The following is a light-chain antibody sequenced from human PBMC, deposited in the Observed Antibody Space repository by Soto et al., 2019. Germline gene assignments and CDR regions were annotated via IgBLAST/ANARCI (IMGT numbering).Light chain of an antibody. J-gene: IGKJ5*01. CDR3: QQYNSYLYT. V-gene: IGKV1-5*01. Sequence: LSTLSASVGDRVTITCRASHSISSWLAWYQQKPGKAPKLLIYDASSLESGVPSRFSGSGSGTEFTLTFSSLQPDDFATYYCQQYNSYLYTFGQGTRLEIK. CDR2: DAS. CDR1: HSISSW.